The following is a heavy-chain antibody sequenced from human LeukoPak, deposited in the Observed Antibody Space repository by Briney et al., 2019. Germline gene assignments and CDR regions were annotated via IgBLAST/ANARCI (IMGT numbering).Heavy chain of an antibody. V-gene: IGHV4-59*12. Sequence: TSETLSLTCTVSGGSISSYYWSWIRQPPGKGLEWIGYIYYSGSTNYNPSLKSRVTISVDTSKNQFSLKLSSVTAADTAVYYCARDNSVRDETWWFNPWGQGTLVTVSS. CDR1: GGSISSYY. D-gene: IGHD5-24*01. J-gene: IGHJ5*02. CDR2: IYYSGST. CDR3: ARDNSVRDETWWFNP.